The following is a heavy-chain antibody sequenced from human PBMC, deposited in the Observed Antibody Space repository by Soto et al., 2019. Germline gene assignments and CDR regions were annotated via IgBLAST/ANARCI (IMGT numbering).Heavy chain of an antibody. Sequence: QVQLVQSGAEVKKPGASGKVSCKASGYTFTSYAMHWVRQAPGQRLEWMGWINAGNGNTKYSQKFQGRVTITRDTSASTAYMELSSLRSEDTAVYYCARTGITMVRGLYGMDVWGQGTTVTVSS. V-gene: IGHV1-3*01. CDR1: GYTFTSYA. D-gene: IGHD3-10*01. CDR2: INAGNGNT. J-gene: IGHJ6*02. CDR3: ARTGITMVRGLYGMDV.